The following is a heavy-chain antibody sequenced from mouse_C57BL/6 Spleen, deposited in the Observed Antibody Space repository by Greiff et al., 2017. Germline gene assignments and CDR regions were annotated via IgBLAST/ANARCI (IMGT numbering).Heavy chain of an antibody. CDR3: AEGSSPAWFAY. J-gene: IGHJ3*01. D-gene: IGHD1-1*01. V-gene: IGHV3-6*01. Sequence: EVKLMESGPGLVKPSQSLSLTCSVTGYSITSGYYWNWIRQFPGNKLEWMGYISYDGSNNYNPSLKNRISITRDTSKNQFFLKLNSVTTEDTATYYCAEGSSPAWFAYWGQGTLVTVSA. CDR2: ISYDGSN. CDR1: GYSITSGYY.